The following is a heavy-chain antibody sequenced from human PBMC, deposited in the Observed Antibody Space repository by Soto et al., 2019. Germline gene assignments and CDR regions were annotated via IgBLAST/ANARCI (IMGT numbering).Heavy chain of an antibody. J-gene: IGHJ3*02. Sequence: GGSLRLSCTTSGFTFGDYAMSWFRQTPGKGLEWVSYISSSGSTIYYADSVKGRFTISRDNAKNSLYLQMNSLRAEDTAVYYCARRLSGGSCPIWGQGTMVTVS. CDR1: GFTFGDYA. V-gene: IGHV3-11*01. CDR2: ISSSGSTI. D-gene: IGHD2-15*01. CDR3: ARRLSGGSCPI.